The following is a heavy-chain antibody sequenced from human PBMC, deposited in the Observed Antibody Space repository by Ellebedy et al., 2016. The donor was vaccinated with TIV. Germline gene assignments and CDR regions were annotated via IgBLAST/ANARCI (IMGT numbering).Heavy chain of an antibody. CDR3: ARTDYGDSGAFDI. CDR1: GGSINNYY. J-gene: IGHJ3*02. CDR2: IYHSGST. V-gene: IGHV4-59*01. D-gene: IGHD4-17*01. Sequence: SETLSLXCTVSGGSINNYYWNWIRQPPGKGLEWIGSIYHSGSTNYNPSLKSRVTISVDTSKNQFSLKLSSVTAADTAVYYCARTDYGDSGAFDIWGQGTMVTVSS.